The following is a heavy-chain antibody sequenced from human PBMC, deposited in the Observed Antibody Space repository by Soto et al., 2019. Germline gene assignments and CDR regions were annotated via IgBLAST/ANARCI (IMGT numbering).Heavy chain of an antibody. J-gene: IGHJ5*02. Sequence: QVQLVQSGAEVKKPGASVKVSCKASGYTFTSHSIIWVRRAPGEGLEWVGWISAYNGYTNSAENFQGRVTMTTDSSTNTAYMALRSVRSEDTAVYYCARVGYYYGSGSYVFDPWGQGTLVTVSS. D-gene: IGHD3-10*01. CDR3: ARVGYYYGSGSYVFDP. CDR1: GYTFTSHS. CDR2: ISAYNGYT. V-gene: IGHV1-18*04.